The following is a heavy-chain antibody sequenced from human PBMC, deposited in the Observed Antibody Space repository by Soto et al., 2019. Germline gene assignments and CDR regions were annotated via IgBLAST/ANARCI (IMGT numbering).Heavy chain of an antibody. D-gene: IGHD4-17*01. J-gene: IGHJ4*02. V-gene: IGHV3-15*01. CDR2: INTGGAS. CDR3: SRDKDSSDYGLDH. Sequence: EVQLVESGGGLVQPGESLRVSCAVSGFSVSDTWMNWVRQAPGKGLEWVGRINTGGASDYAAPVRDRFFISRDESQNTLYLQMHGLKSEATAVYYCSRDKDSSDYGLDHWGQGTLVTVSS. CDR1: GFSVSDTW.